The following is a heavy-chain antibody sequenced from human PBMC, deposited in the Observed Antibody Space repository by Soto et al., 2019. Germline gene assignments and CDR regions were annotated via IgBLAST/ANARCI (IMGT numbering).Heavy chain of an antibody. CDR3: ARDQYYYYYMDV. V-gene: IGHV4-31*03. CDR1: GGSISSGGYY. CDR2: IYYSGST. J-gene: IGHJ6*03. Sequence: PSETLSLTCTVSGGSISSGGYYWSWIRQHPGKGLEWIGYIYYSGSTYYNPSLKSRVTISVDTSKNQFSLKLSSVTAADTAVYYCARDQYYYYYMDVWGKGTTVTVSS.